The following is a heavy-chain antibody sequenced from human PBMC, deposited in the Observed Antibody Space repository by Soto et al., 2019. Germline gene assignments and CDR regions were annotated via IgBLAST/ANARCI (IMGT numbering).Heavy chain of an antibody. CDR3: AKDPNYYDFWSGYSDY. J-gene: IGHJ4*02. CDR2: ISATGDST. Sequence: GGSLRLSCAASGFTFSTYALSWVRQAPGKGLEWVSAISATGDSTYYADSVKGRFTISRDNSKNTLYLQMNSLRAEDTAVYYCAKDPNYYDFWSGYSDYWGQGTLVTVSS. CDR1: GFTFSTYA. D-gene: IGHD3-3*01. V-gene: IGHV3-23*01.